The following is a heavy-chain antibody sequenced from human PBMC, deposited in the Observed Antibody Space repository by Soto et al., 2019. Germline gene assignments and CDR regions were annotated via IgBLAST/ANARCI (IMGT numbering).Heavy chain of an antibody. CDR2: IGTAGDT. V-gene: IGHV3-13*01. CDR1: GFTFSSYD. D-gene: IGHD2-15*01. Sequence: GGSLRLSCAASGFTFSSYDMHWVRQATGKGLEWVSAIGTAGDTYYPGSVKGRFTISRENAKNSLYLQMNSLRAEDTAVYYCARGYCSGGSCPPYYYYGMDVWGQGTTVTVSS. J-gene: IGHJ6*02. CDR3: ARGYCSGGSCPPYYYYGMDV.